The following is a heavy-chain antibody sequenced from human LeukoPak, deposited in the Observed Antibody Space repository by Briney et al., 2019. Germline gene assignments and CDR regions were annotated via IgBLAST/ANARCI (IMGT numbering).Heavy chain of an antibody. D-gene: IGHD2-2*01. V-gene: IGHV3-7*01. CDR3: VGLSDSINCFGFDY. Sequence: GGSLRLSCAASGFTFSNYWMSWARQAPGKGLEWVANIKRDGSETYYVDSVKGRFTISRDNAKNSLYLQMNSLRAEDTAVYYCVGLSDSINCFGFDYWCQGSMVTVSS. J-gene: IGHJ4*02. CDR2: IKRDGSET. CDR1: GFTFSNYW.